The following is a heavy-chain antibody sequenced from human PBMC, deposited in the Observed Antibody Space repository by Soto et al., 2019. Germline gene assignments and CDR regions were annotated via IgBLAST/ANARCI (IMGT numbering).Heavy chain of an antibody. Sequence: SVKVSCKASGCTFSSYAISWVRQAPGQGLEWMGGIIPIFGTANYAQKFQGRVTITADESTSTAYMELSSLRSEDTAVYYCARVNVTKATTFEYWGQGTLVSVSS. CDR1: GCTFSSYA. CDR2: IIPIFGTA. CDR3: ARVNVTKATTFEY. V-gene: IGHV1-69*13. D-gene: IGHD4-17*01. J-gene: IGHJ4*02.